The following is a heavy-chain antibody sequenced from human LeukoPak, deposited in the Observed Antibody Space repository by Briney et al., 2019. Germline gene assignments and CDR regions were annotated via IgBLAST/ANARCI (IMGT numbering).Heavy chain of an antibody. CDR3: ARDLLLSRSVWFGPPYYYGMDV. J-gene: IGHJ6*02. CDR1: GFTFSSYW. V-gene: IGHV3-21*01. Sequence: PGGSLRLSCAASGFTFSSYWMSWVRQAPGKGLEWVSSISSSSSYIYYADSVKGRFTISRDNAKNSLYLQMNSLRAEDTAVYYCARDLLLSRSVWFGPPYYYGMDVWGQGTTVTVSS. D-gene: IGHD3-16*01. CDR2: ISSSSSYI.